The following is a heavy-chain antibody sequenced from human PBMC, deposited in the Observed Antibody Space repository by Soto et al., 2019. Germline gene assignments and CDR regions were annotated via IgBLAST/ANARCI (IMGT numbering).Heavy chain of an antibody. CDR1: GGTLSSYA. CDR3: ARGPIQLWRNYFDY. D-gene: IGHD5-18*01. Sequence: QVQLVQSGAEVKKPGSSVKVSCKASGGTLSSYAISWLRQAPGQGLEWRGGIIPIFGTANYAQKFQGRVTITADESTSTAYMELSSLRSEDTAVYYCARGPIQLWRNYFDYWGQGTLVTVSS. V-gene: IGHV1-69*01. CDR2: IIPIFGTA. J-gene: IGHJ4*02.